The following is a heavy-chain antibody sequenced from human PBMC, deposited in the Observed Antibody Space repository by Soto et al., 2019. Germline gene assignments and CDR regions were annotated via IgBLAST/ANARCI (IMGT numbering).Heavy chain of an antibody. J-gene: IGHJ4*02. V-gene: IGHV4-59*01. CDR2: IYYSGST. D-gene: IGHD5-18*01. CDR3: ARESRVDSYGYWLIYFDY. Sequence: SETLSLTCTVSGGSISSYYWSWIRQPPGKGLEWIGYIYYSGSTNYNPSLKSRVTISVDTSKNQFSLKLSSVTAAETAVYYCARESRVDSYGYWLIYFDYWGQGTLVTVSS. CDR1: GGSISSYY.